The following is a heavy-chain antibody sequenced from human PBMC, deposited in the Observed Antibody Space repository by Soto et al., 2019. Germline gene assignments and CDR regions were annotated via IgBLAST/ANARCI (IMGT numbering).Heavy chain of an antibody. CDR3: AHSGMNGQDY. Sequence: QITLKESGPTLVKPTQTLTLTCTFSGFSLSTSGVGVGWIRQPPGKALEWLALIYWDDDKRYSPSLKSRLTITKDTSKHQVVLTMTNMDPVDTATYYCAHSGMNGQDYWGQGTLVTVSS. CDR2: IYWDDDK. D-gene: IGHD1-1*01. V-gene: IGHV2-5*02. CDR1: GFSLSTSGVG. J-gene: IGHJ4*02.